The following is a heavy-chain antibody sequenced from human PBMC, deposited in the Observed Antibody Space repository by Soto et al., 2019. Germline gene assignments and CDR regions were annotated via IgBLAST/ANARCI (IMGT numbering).Heavy chain of an antibody. V-gene: IGHV1-69*01. CDR3: ARTSSQWEALHYFDF. CDR2: IIPIFGTT. CDR1: GGTFSRYG. J-gene: IGHJ4*02. Sequence: QVQLVQSGAEVKKPGSSVKVSCTASGGTFSRYGFTWVRQAPGQGFQWMGGIIPIFGTTHYEQNFQGRLSITADESTSTVYMELSSLRSDDTAIYFCARTSSQWEALHYFDFWGQGTLVTVSS. D-gene: IGHD1-26*01.